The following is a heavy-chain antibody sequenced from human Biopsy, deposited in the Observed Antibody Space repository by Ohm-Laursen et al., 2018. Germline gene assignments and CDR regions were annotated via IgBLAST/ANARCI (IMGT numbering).Heavy chain of an antibody. CDR1: GGSISGSS. D-gene: IGHD6-19*01. V-gene: IGHV4-59*08. J-gene: IGHJ3*02. CDR3: AKHGSGWTGDDAFHI. CDR2: ISYSRDT. Sequence: TLSLTCTVSGGSISGSSWSWIRQAPGKGLEWIGYISYSRDTNYNPSLKSHITISVDTSKNQFSMKLTSVPAADTAVYYCAKHGSGWTGDDAFHIWGQGTMVTVSS.